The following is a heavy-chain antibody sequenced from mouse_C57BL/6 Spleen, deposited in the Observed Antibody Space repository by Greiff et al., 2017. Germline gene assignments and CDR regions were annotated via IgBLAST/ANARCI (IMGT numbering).Heavy chain of an antibody. CDR3: ASHYYGSSYDAHWYFDV. D-gene: IGHD1-1*01. V-gene: IGHV1-69*01. Sequence: QVQLQQPGAELVMPGASVKLSCKASGYTFTSYWMHWVKQRPGQGLEWIGEIDPSDSYTNYNQKFKGKSTLTVDKSSSTAYMQLSSLTSEDSAVYYCASHYYGSSYDAHWYFDVWGTGTTVTVSS. J-gene: IGHJ1*03. CDR1: GYTFTSYW. CDR2: IDPSDSYT.